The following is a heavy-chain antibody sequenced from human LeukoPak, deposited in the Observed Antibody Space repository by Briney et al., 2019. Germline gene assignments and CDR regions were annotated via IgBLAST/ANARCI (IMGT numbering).Heavy chain of an antibody. Sequence: GGSLRLSCAASGFTFSSYAVSWVRQAPGKGLEWVSAISGSGGSTYYADSVKGRFTISRDNSKNTLYLQMNSLRAEDTAVYYCAKSGALVVPAAIGYFDYWGQGTLVTVSS. J-gene: IGHJ4*02. D-gene: IGHD2-2*01. CDR3: AKSGALVVPAAIGYFDY. CDR2: ISGSGGST. V-gene: IGHV3-23*01. CDR1: GFTFSSYA.